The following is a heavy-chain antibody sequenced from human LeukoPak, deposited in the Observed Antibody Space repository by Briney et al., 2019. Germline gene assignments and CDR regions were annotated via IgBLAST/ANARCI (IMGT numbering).Heavy chain of an antibody. CDR3: ARVRVAGPRAFDY. Sequence: ASVKVSCKASGYTFTRYDINWVRQATGQGLEWMGWMNPNSGHTGYAQKFQGRVPMNRNTPISTAYMALRSLICEHAAVLQCARVRVAGPRAFDYWGQGTLVTVSS. CDR1: GYTFTRYD. V-gene: IGHV1-8*01. J-gene: IGHJ4*02. D-gene: IGHD6-19*01. CDR2: MNPNSGHT.